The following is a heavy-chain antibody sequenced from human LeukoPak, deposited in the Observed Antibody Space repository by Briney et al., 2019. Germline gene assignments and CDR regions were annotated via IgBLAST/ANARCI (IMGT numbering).Heavy chain of an antibody. Sequence: SETLSLTCTVSGGSISSYYWSWIRQPAGKGLEWIGRIYTSGSTNYNPSLKSRVTMSVDTSKNQFSLKLSSVTAADTAVYYCASNHYDFSAFDIWGQGTMVTVSS. CDR1: GGSISSYY. J-gene: IGHJ3*02. CDR3: ASNHYDFSAFDI. D-gene: IGHD3/OR15-3a*01. CDR2: IYTSGST. V-gene: IGHV4-4*07.